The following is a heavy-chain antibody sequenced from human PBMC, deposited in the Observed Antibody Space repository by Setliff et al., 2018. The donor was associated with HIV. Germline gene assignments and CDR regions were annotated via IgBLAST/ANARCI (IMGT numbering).Heavy chain of an antibody. Sequence: SETLSLTCTVSGGSISSSSYYWGWIRQPPGKGLEWIGSIYYSGSTNYNPSLKSRVTISVDTSKNQFSLKLSSVTAADTAVYYCARELHDYSNYSGWFDPWGQGTLVTVSS. V-gene: IGHV4-39*07. CDR2: IYYSGST. CDR1: GGSISSSSYY. J-gene: IGHJ5*02. D-gene: IGHD4-4*01. CDR3: ARELHDYSNYSGWFDP.